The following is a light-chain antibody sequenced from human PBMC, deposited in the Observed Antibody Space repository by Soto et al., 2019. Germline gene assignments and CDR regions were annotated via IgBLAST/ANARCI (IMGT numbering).Light chain of an antibody. CDR3: GTWDSRLSIFV. CDR1: SANIGNYY. Sequence: QCVLKSPPSVSAAAGHKVSMSCYGSSANIGNYYVSWHQQLPGTAPKLLIYENDKRPSGIPDRFSGSKSGTSATLGITGLQTGDEADYYCGTWDSRLSIFVFGTGTKVTVL. V-gene: IGLV1-51*02. CDR2: END. J-gene: IGLJ1*01.